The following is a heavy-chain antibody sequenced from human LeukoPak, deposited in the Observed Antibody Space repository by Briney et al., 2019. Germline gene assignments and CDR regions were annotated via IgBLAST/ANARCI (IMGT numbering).Heavy chain of an antibody. D-gene: IGHD2-15*01. CDR1: GFTFSDHW. J-gene: IGHJ4*02. CDR2: INEDGSDK. CDR3: ARGNVAVSRDY. Sequence: GGSLRLSCAASGFTFSDHWMSWVRQAPGKGLEWVANINEDGSDKYYVDSVKGRFTISRDNVKNSLYLQMNNLRAEDTAVYYCARGNVAVSRDYWGQGTLATVSS. V-gene: IGHV3-7*01.